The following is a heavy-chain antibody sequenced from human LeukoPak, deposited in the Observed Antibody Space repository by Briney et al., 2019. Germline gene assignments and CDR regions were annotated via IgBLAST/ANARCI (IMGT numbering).Heavy chain of an antibody. J-gene: IGHJ4*02. CDR3: ARSPFWSGYYSDY. D-gene: IGHD3-3*01. CDR1: GGSFSGYY. V-gene: IGHV4-34*01. CDR2: INHSGST. Sequence: SETLSLTCAVYGGSFSGYYWSWIRQPPGKGLEWIGEINHSGSTNYNPSLKSRVTISVDTSKNQFSLKLSSVTAADTAVYYCARSPFWSGYYSDYWGQGTLVTVSS.